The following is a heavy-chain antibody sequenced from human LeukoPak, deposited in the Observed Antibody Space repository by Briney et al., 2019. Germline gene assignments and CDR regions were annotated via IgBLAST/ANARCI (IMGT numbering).Heavy chain of an antibody. CDR1: GFTFDDYA. Sequence: GGSLRLSCAASGFTFDDYAMHWVRQAPGKGMEWVSGINWNGGSTGFADSVKGRFTISRDNAKNSLYLQMNSLRAEDTALYYCARDNVWDYMDVWGKGTTVTVSS. D-gene: IGHD5/OR15-5a*01. CDR3: ARDNVWDYMDV. J-gene: IGHJ6*03. V-gene: IGHV3-20*04. CDR2: INWNGGST.